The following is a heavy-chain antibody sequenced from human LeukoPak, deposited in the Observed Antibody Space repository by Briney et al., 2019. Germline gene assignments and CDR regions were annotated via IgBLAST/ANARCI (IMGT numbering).Heavy chain of an antibody. D-gene: IGHD6-6*01. Sequence: GGSLRLSCAASGFTFSSYGMHWVRQAPGKGLEWVAVISYDGSNKYYADSVKGRFTISRDNSKNTLYLQMNSLRAEDTAVYYCARARGSSSPYFDYWGQGTLVTVSS. CDR3: ARARGSSSPYFDY. J-gene: IGHJ4*02. CDR2: ISYDGSNK. V-gene: IGHV3-30*03. CDR1: GFTFSSYG.